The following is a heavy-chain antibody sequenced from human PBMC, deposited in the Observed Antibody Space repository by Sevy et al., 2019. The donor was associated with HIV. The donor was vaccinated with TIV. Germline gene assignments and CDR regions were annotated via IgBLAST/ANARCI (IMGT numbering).Heavy chain of an antibody. J-gene: IGHJ4*02. CDR1: EFTFSSYA. CDR3: TKLSMREVVTSCFDF. CDR2: IRGSGLTT. D-gene: IGHD3-22*01. Sequence: GGSLRLSCAASEFTFSSYAMSWVRQAPGKGLEWVSGIRGSGLTTYYADSVKGRFTISRDNSKNTVNLEMNSLRVDDTAIYYGTKLSMREVVTSCFDFWGQGTLVTVSS. V-gene: IGHV3-23*01.